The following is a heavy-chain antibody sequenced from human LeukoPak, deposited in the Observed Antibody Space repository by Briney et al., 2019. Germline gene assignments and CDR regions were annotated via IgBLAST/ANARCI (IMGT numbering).Heavy chain of an antibody. J-gene: IGHJ4*02. Sequence: GGSLRLSCAASGFTFSDYYMSWIRQAPGKGLEWVSYISSSGSTIYYADSVKGRFTISRDNAKNSLYLQMNSLRAEDTAVYYCARVAEQHVRTAEDCWGQGTLVAVSS. CDR2: ISSSGSTI. D-gene: IGHD6-6*01. CDR1: GFTFSDYY. CDR3: ARVAEQHVRTAEDC. V-gene: IGHV3-11*01.